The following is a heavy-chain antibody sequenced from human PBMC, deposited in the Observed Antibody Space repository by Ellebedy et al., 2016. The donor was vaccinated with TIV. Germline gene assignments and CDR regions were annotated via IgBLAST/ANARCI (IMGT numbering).Heavy chain of an antibody. CDR3: ARARDIVVVPALYYYYYYGMDV. D-gene: IGHD2-2*01. J-gene: IGHJ6*02. CDR1: GFTFSSYG. Sequence: GGSLRLXCAASGFTFSSYGMHWVRQAPGKGLEWVAVIWYDGSNKYYADSVKGRFTISRDNSKNTLYLQMNSLRAEDTAVYYCARARDIVVVPALYYYYYYGMDVWGQGTTVTVSS. V-gene: IGHV3-33*01. CDR2: IWYDGSNK.